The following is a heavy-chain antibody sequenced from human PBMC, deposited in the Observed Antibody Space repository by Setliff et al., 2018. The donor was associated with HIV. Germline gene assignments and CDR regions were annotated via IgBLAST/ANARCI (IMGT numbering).Heavy chain of an antibody. CDR1: GFTFSRYA. Sequence: GGSLRLSCAASGFTFSRYAMTWVRQAPGKGLEWLSVISGSSESTHYADSVKGRFTISRDNFKNTLYLQMNSLRAEDTAIYYCAKDREIGGQLVRIVDSWGQGTLVTVSS. J-gene: IGHJ4*02. V-gene: IGHV3-23*01. D-gene: IGHD6-6*01. CDR2: ISGSSEST. CDR3: AKDREIGGQLVRIVDS.